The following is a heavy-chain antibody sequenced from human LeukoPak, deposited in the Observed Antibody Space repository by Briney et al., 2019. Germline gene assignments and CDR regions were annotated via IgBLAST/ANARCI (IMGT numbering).Heavy chain of an antibody. CDR2: ISYDRSNK. CDR3: ARKWELLDYCYAMDV. J-gene: IGHJ6*02. CDR1: GFTFNSYT. D-gene: IGHD1-26*01. V-gene: IGHV3-30-3*01. Sequence: SLRLSCAASGFTFNSYTRHRLPPAPGKGREWVTVISYDRSNKYYTDSVRGPFTISRDNSKNTLHLQMNSRRAEDTAVSYCARKWELLDYCYAMDVWGQGTTVTVSS.